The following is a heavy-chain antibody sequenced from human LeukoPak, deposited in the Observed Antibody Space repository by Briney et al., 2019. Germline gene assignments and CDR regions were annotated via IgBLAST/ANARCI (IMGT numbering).Heavy chain of an antibody. D-gene: IGHD6-13*01. Sequence: GGSLRLSCAASGFTFSSYAMSWVRQAPGKGLEWVSAISGSGGSTYYADSVKGRFTISRDNSKNTLYLQMNSLRAEDTAVYYCAEDRSYSSSWYYYYGMDVWGQGTTVTVSS. V-gene: IGHV3-23*01. CDR2: ISGSGGST. CDR3: AEDRSYSSSWYYYYGMDV. CDR1: GFTFSSYA. J-gene: IGHJ6*02.